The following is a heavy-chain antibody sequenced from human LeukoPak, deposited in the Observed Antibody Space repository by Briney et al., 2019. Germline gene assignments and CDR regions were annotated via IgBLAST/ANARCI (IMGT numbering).Heavy chain of an antibody. CDR2: IYWDDDK. CDR1: GFSLSSSGVG. Sequence: SGPTLVKPTQTLTLTCTFSGFSLSSSGVGVGWIRQPPGKALEWLALIYWDDDKRYSPSPKSRLTITKDTSQNQVVLTMTNMDPVDTATYHCAHMALVLTGNNYYFYGMDVWGQGTTVTVSS. V-gene: IGHV2-5*02. J-gene: IGHJ6*02. CDR3: AHMALVLTGNNYYFYGMDV. D-gene: IGHD3-9*01.